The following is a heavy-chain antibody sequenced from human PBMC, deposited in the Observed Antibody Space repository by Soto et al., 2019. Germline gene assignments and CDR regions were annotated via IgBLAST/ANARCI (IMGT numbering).Heavy chain of an antibody. J-gene: IGHJ4*02. CDR1: GFIFSSFG. D-gene: IGHD3-16*01. CDR2: IWNDGSNT. Sequence: QVQLVESGGGVVQPGRSLRLSCVVSGFIFSSFGMHWVRQAPGKGLEWVGFIWNDGSNTDYVDSVKGRFTIARDNSKHTMYLHMNSLSDEDTAVYYCAREGLRGSKPEFDNWGQGTLVTVSS. V-gene: IGHV3-33*01. CDR3: AREGLRGSKPEFDN.